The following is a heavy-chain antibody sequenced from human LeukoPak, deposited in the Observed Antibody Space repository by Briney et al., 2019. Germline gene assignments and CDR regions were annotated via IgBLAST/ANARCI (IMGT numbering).Heavy chain of an antibody. Sequence: ASVKVSCKVSGYTLTELSMHWVRQAPGEGLEWMGGFDPEDGETIYAQKFQGRVTMTEDTSTDTAYMELSSLRSEDTAVYYCARDTKSSALYYFDYWGQGTLVTVSS. CDR1: GYTLTELS. V-gene: IGHV1-24*01. J-gene: IGHJ4*02. CDR3: ARDTKSSALYYFDY. CDR2: FDPEDGET. D-gene: IGHD1-1*01.